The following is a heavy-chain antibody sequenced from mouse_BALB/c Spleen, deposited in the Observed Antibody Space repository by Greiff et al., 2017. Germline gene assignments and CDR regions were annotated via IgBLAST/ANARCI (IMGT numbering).Heavy chain of an antibody. CDR3: ARVSTDYAMDY. V-gene: IGHV5-4*02. CDR1: GFTFSDYY. J-gene: IGHJ4*01. CDR2: ISDGGSYT. Sequence: EVQVVESGGGLVKPGGSLKLSCAASGFTFSDYYMYWVRQTPEKRLEWVATISDGGSYTYYPDSVKGRFTISRDNAKNNLYLQMSSLKSEDTAMYYCARVSTDYAMDYWGQGTSVTVSS. D-gene: IGHD1-1*01.